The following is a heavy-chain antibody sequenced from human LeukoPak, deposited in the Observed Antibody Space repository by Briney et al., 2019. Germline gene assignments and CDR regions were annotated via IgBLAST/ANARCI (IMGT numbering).Heavy chain of an antibody. CDR3: ARLEYSGSYQPDRFDP. V-gene: IGHV5-51*01. CDR1: GYSFTSYW. CDR2: IYPGDSDT. D-gene: IGHD1-26*01. Sequence: GESLKISCKGSGYSFTSYWIGWVRQMPGKGLEWMGIIYPGDSDTRYSPSFQGQVTISADKSISTAYLQWSSLKASDTAMYYCARLEYSGSYQPDRFDPWGQGTLVTVSS. J-gene: IGHJ5*02.